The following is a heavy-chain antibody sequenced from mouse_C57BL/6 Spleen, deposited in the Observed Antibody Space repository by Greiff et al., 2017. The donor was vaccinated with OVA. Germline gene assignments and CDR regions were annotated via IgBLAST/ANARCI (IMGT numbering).Heavy chain of an antibody. Sequence: EVKLLESGGGLVQPGGSLKLSCAASGIAFSRYWMSWVRRAPGKGLEWIGGINPDSSTINYAPSLKDKFIISGDNAKNTLYLQMSKVRSEDTALYSCARRGAYYSNSYYAMDDWGQGTSVTVSS. CDR1: GIAFSRYW. J-gene: IGHJ4*01. V-gene: IGHV4-1*01. CDR2: INPDSSTI. D-gene: IGHD2-5*01. CDR3: ARRGAYYSNSYYAMDD.